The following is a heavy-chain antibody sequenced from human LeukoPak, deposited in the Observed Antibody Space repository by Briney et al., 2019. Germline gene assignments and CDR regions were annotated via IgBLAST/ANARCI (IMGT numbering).Heavy chain of an antibody. D-gene: IGHD1-7*01. V-gene: IGHV3-23*01. CDR2: ISDNGRRT. CDR1: GFTFSNNA. J-gene: IGHJ4*02. Sequence: GGSLRLSCGASGFTFSNNAMYWVRQAPGKGLEWVSGISDNGRRTYYADSVKGRFTISRDKSKNMLYLQMNSLRAEDTAIYYCAKDLAGTTSFDFWGQGTLVTVSS. CDR3: AKDLAGTTSFDF.